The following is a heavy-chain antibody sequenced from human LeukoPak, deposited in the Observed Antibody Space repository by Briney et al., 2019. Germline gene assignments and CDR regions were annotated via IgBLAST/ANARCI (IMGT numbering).Heavy chain of an antibody. D-gene: IGHD2-2*01. Sequence: SETLSLTCTVSGGSISSYYWSWIRQPPGKGLEWIGYIYYSGSTNYNPSLKSRVTISVDTSKNQFSLKPSSVTAADTAVYYCARGVWAPAADNWFDPWGQGTLVTVSS. CDR3: ARGVWAPAADNWFDP. CDR2: IYYSGST. CDR1: GGSISSYY. J-gene: IGHJ5*02. V-gene: IGHV4-59*01.